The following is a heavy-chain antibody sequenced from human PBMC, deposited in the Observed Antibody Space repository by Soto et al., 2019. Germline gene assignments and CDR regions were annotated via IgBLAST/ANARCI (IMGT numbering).Heavy chain of an antibody. CDR3: SRIRTSMIVVVSDY. CDR2: IRSKTFGGAT. CDR1: GFTFGDYA. D-gene: IGHD3-22*01. V-gene: IGHV3-49*03. Sequence: GGSLRLSCTASGFTFGDYALSWSRQAPGKGLEWVGFIRSKTFGGATEYAAIVKGRFLISRYESKSIAYLQMDSLKTEDTAVYYCSRIRTSMIVVVSDYWGQGTLVTVSS. J-gene: IGHJ4*02.